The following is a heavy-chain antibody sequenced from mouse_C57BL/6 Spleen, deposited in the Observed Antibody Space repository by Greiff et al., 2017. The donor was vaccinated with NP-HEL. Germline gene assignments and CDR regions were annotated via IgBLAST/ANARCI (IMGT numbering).Heavy chain of an antibody. Sequence: EVKLVESGGDLVKPGGSLKLSCAASGFTFSSYGMSWVRQTPDKRLEWVATISSGGSYTYYPDSVKGRFTISRDNAKNTLYLQMSSLKSEDTAMYYCARHDYFDYWGKGTTLTVSS. CDR3: ARHDYFDY. V-gene: IGHV5-6*02. J-gene: IGHJ2*01. CDR2: ISSGGSYT. CDR1: GFTFSSYG.